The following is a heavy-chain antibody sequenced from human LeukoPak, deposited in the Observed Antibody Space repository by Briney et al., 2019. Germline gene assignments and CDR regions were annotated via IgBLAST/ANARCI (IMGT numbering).Heavy chain of an antibody. J-gene: IGHJ4*02. CDR2: INPNSGGT. D-gene: IGHD6-19*01. Sequence: GASVKVSCKASGYTFTGYYMHWVRQAPGQGLEWMGWINPNSGGTNYAQKLQGRVTMTTDTSTSTAYMELRSLRSDDTAVYYCARSQVLAVAGYRPFDYWGQGTLVTVSS. CDR1: GYTFTGYY. V-gene: IGHV1-2*02. CDR3: ARSQVLAVAGYRPFDY.